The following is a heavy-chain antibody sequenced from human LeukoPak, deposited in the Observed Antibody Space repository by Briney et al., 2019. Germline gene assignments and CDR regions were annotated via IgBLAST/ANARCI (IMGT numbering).Heavy chain of an antibody. CDR2: IYYSGYT. D-gene: IGHD3-10*01. V-gene: IGHV4-59*01. CDR1: GGSISSYY. Sequence: SETLSLTCTVSGGSISSYYWSWIRQPPGKGLKWIGNIYYSGYTTYSPSLRSRVTISVDTSKNQFSLKLSSVTAADTAVYYCARDRYYYGSGSYYFDYWGQGTLVTVSS. CDR3: ARDRYYYGSGSYYFDY. J-gene: IGHJ4*02.